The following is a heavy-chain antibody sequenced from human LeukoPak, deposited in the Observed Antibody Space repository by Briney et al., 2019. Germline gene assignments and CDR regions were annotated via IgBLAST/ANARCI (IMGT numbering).Heavy chain of an antibody. D-gene: IGHD6-19*01. V-gene: IGHV3-53*01. CDR3: AREGYSSGWYYAY. Sequence: GGSLRLSCAASGFTVSSNYMSWVRQAPGKGLEWVSVIYSGGSTYYADSVKGRFTISRDNSKNTLYLQMNSLRAEDTAVYYCAREGYSSGWYYAYWGQGTLVTVSS. J-gene: IGHJ4*02. CDR2: IYSGGST. CDR1: GFTVSSNY.